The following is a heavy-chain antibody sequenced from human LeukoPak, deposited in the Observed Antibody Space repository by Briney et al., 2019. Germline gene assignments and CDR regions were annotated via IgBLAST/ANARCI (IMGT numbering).Heavy chain of an antibody. J-gene: IGHJ4*02. Sequence: GGSLRLSCAASGFSVSGNYMNWVRQAPGKGLEWVSGIGASGGSTYYADSVKGRFTISRDNSKNTLYLQMSSLRTEDTAVYYCAKAEGYDILTGLDYWGQGTLVTVSS. CDR3: AKAEGYDILTGLDY. CDR2: IGASGGST. V-gene: IGHV3-23*01. D-gene: IGHD3-9*01. CDR1: GFSVSGNY.